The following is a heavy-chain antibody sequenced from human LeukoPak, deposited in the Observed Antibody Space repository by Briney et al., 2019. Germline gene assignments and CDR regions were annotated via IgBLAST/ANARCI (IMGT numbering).Heavy chain of an antibody. J-gene: IGHJ6*02. CDR3: AKDITGYDFWSGYYLTGSHYYYYGMDV. Sequence: GGSLRRSCAASGFTFDDYAMHWVRQAPGKGLEWVSLISGDGGSTYYADSVKGRFTISRDNSKNSLYLQMNSLRTEDTALYYCAKDITGYDFWSGYYLTGSHYYYYGMDVWGQGTTVTVSS. CDR2: ISGDGGST. V-gene: IGHV3-43*02. CDR1: GFTFDDYA. D-gene: IGHD3-3*01.